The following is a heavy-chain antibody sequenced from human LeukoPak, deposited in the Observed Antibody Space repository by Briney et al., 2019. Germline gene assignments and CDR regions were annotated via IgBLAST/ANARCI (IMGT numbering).Heavy chain of an antibody. D-gene: IGHD6-13*01. CDR2: INPSGGST. CDR3: ARGLGIAAGGKGWFDP. J-gene: IGHJ5*02. CDR1: GYTFTSYY. Sequence: ASVNVSCTASGYTFTSYYMHWVRQAPGQGLEWMGIINPSGGSTSYAQKFQGRVTMTRDMSTSTVYMELSSLRSEDTAVYYCARGLGIAAGGKGWFDPWGQGTLVTVSS. V-gene: IGHV1-46*01.